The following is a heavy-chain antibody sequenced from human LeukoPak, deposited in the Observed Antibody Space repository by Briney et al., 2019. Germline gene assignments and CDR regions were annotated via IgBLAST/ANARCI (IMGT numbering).Heavy chain of an antibody. V-gene: IGHV3-74*01. Sequence: GGPLRLFCAASGFTFSTSWMHWVREAPGTGVVWVSQINSDGGRTSYADSVKGRLTISRDNAKNTVYLQMTSLRTDDTAMYYGARGRNGFFDYWGHGTLVTVSS. D-gene: IGHD5-24*01. J-gene: IGHJ4*01. CDR1: GFTFSTSW. CDR3: ARGRNGFFDY. CDR2: INSDGGRT.